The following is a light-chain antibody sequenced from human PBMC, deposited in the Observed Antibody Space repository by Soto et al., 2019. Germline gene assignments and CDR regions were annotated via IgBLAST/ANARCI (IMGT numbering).Light chain of an antibody. CDR3: QQRSNWPLT. J-gene: IGKJ4*01. V-gene: IGKV3-11*01. Sequence: EIVLTQSPATLSLSPGERATLSCRASHSVSRYLAWHQQKPGQAPRLLMYDASNRATGIPARFRGSGSGTDFTLTISSLEPEDFAVYYCQQRSNWPLTFGGGTKVEIK. CDR2: DAS. CDR1: HSVSRY.